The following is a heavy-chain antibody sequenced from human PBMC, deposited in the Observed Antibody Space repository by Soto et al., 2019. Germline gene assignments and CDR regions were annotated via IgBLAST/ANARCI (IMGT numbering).Heavy chain of an antibody. J-gene: IGHJ5*02. D-gene: IGHD3-10*01. Sequence: GASVKVSCKASGGTFSSYAISWVRQAPGQGLEWMGGIIPIFGTANYAQKFQGRVTITADESTGTAYMELSSLRSEDTAVYYCASFTPGYNWFDPWGQGTLVTVSS. V-gene: IGHV1-69*13. CDR2: IIPIFGTA. CDR1: GGTFSSYA. CDR3: ASFTPGYNWFDP.